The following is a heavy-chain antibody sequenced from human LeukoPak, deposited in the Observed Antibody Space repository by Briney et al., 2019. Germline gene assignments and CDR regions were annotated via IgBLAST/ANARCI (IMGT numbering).Heavy chain of an antibody. D-gene: IGHD3-16*01. J-gene: IGHJ6*02. CDR3: ARVDEGGHFSYYGMDA. CDR2: IKPKSDDT. V-gene: IGHV1-2*02. CDR1: GYSFNVYY. Sequence: GASVKVSCEASGYSFNVYYIHWVRQAPGQGLEWMGWIKPKSDDTNYGQNFQGRVTMTRDTSISTAYMELSGLRSDDTAVYYCARVDEGGHFSYYGMDAWAKGPRSPSP.